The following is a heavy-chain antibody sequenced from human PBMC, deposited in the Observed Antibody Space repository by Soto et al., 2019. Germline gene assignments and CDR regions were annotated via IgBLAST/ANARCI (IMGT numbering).Heavy chain of an antibody. V-gene: IGHV1-69*12. D-gene: IGHD2-2*01. CDR3: ARDGAYCISTSCYVWFDP. CDR2: IIPIFGTA. J-gene: IGHJ5*02. Sequence: QVQLVQSGAEVKKPGSSVKVSCKASGGTFSSDAIGWVRQAPGEGLEWMGGIIPIFGTANYAQKFQGRVTITADESTSTAYMELSSLRSEDTVVYYCARDGAYCISTSCYVWFDPWGQGTLVTVSS. CDR1: GGTFSSDA.